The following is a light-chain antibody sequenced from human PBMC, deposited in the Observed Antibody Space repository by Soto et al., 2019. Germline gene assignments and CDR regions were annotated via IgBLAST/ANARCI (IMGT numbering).Light chain of an antibody. Sequence: IPWTQSPGTISLSLGARATLSCRASQNVDTKYLVWYPFRPVQAPRIIIFGAYGRATGIPDRFSGSGSGTDFTLTISRLEPEDFAVYDCQQYGILSWTFGHGT. CDR1: QNVDTKY. CDR2: GAY. V-gene: IGKV3-20*01. CDR3: QQYGILSWT. J-gene: IGKJ1*01.